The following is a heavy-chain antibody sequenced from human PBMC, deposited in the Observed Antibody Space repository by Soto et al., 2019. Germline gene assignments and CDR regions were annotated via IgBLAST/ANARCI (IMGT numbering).Heavy chain of an antibody. V-gene: IGHV2-5*01. Sequence: SGPTLVNPTQTLTLTCTFSGFSLSTSGVGVGWIRQPPGKALEWLALIYWNDDKRYSPSLKSRLTITKDTSKNQVVLTMTNMDPVDTATYYCAHRRYPWSDSSSSYTDWFDPWGQGTLVTVSS. CDR3: AHRRYPWSDSSSSYTDWFDP. CDR1: GFSLSTSGVG. J-gene: IGHJ5*02. CDR2: IYWNDDK. D-gene: IGHD6-6*01.